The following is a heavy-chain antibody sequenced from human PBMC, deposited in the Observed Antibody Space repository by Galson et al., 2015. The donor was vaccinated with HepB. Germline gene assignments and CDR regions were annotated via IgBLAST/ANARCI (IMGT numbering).Heavy chain of an antibody. D-gene: IGHD4-17*01. CDR3: VKSTGDHFGS. CDR2: ISYDGSEK. CDR1: GFTFSSYG. J-gene: IGHJ4*02. V-gene: IGHV3-30*18. Sequence: LRLSCAASGFTFSSYGMHWVRQAPGKGLEWVALISYDGSEKYYADSVQGRFTMSRDNSKNTLYLQVNSLRIEDTAMYYCVKSTGDHFGSWGQGTLVTVSS.